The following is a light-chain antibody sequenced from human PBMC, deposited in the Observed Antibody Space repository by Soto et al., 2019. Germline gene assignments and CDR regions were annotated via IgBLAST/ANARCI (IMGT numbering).Light chain of an antibody. Sequence: QLVLTQPPSTSGTPGQRVTISCSGSSSNIGSNHVYWYQQFPGMAPKLLMYRSDQRPTGVPDRFSGSKSGTSASLAISGLRSDDEADYYCSARDDSLSGLVFGGGTKVTVL. CDR2: RSD. CDR3: SARDDSLSGLV. CDR1: SSNIGSNH. J-gene: IGLJ2*01. V-gene: IGLV1-47*01.